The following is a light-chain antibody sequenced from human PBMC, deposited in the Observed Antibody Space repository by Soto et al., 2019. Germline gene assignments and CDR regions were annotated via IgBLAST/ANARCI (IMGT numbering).Light chain of an antibody. V-gene: IGKV3-20*01. Sequence: EIVLTQSPCTLSSSPGERATLSCTASQSVNTYYLAWYQQQPGQAPSLLIYSASSTATGIPDRFSGSGSGTDFTVTISCLEAEDFVVYYGQYYGSSPYTFGQGTKVEIK. CDR3: QYYGSSPYT. J-gene: IGKJ1*01. CDR2: SAS. CDR1: QSVNTYY.